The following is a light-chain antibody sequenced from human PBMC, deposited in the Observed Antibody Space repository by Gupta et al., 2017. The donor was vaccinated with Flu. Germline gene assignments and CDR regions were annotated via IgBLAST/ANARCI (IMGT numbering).Light chain of an antibody. Sequence: QAVLTQPPSASGTPGQRVTISCSGSSSNIGSNTVTWYHQFPGTAPRLLIYSDDRRPSGVPDRFSGSKSGTSASLAISGLQSEDESDYYCAAWDNSLGEVFGGGTKLTVL. CDR2: SDD. CDR1: SSNIGSNT. J-gene: IGLJ2*01. V-gene: IGLV1-44*01. CDR3: AAWDNSLGEV.